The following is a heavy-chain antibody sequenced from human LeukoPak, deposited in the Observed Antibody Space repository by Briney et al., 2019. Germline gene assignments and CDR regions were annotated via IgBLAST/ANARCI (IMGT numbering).Heavy chain of an antibody. Sequence: GGSLRLSCAASGFTFSSYEMNWVRQAPGKGLEWVSYIGSSGSTIYYADSVKGRFTISRDNAKNSLYLQMNSLRAEDTAVYYCARAERGGGRYSYYFDYWGQGTLVTVSS. CDR3: ARAERGGGRYSYYFDY. V-gene: IGHV3-48*03. J-gene: IGHJ4*02. CDR2: IGSSGSTI. D-gene: IGHD1-26*01. CDR1: GFTFSSYE.